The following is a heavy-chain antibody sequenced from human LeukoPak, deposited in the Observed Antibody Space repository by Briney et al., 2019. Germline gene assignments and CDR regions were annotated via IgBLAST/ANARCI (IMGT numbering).Heavy chain of an antibody. CDR3: AKDHRPDDYGDYVDAFDI. D-gene: IGHD4-17*01. V-gene: IGHV3-30*02. CDR2: IRYDGSNK. J-gene: IGHJ3*02. Sequence: PGGSLRLSCAASGFTFSNYEMDWVRQAPGKGLEWVAFIRYDGSNKYYADSVKGRFTISRDNSKNTLYLQMNSLRAEDTAVYYCAKDHRPDDYGDYVDAFDIWGQGTMVTVSS. CDR1: GFTFSNYE.